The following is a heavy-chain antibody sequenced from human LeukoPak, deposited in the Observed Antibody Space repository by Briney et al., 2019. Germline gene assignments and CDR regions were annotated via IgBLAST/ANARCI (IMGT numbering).Heavy chain of an antibody. V-gene: IGHV4-39*02. Sequence: ASEALSLTCTVSGGSISTCCSYWGWIRQPPGKGLEWIGTIYYSGSTYYNPSLKSRVIMSVDASQNQFSLKLSSVTAADTAVYYCARESLIGYCTNGVCYSNLDYWGQGTLVTVSS. J-gene: IGHJ4*02. CDR1: GGSISTCCSY. CDR2: IYYSGST. D-gene: IGHD2-8*01. CDR3: ARESLIGYCTNGVCYSNLDY.